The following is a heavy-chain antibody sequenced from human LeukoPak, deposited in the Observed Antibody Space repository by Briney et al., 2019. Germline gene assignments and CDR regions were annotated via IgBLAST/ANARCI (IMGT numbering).Heavy chain of an antibody. CDR2: IYSGGST. Sequence: GGSLRLSCAASGFTFSTSAMNWVRQAPGKGLEWVSVIYSGGSTYYADSVKGRFTISRDNSKNTLYLQMNSLRAEDTAVYYCANIRGYSLRSPLAYWGQGTLVTVSS. V-gene: IGHV3-66*02. CDR3: ANIRGYSLRSPLAY. D-gene: IGHD5-18*01. J-gene: IGHJ4*02. CDR1: GFTFSTSA.